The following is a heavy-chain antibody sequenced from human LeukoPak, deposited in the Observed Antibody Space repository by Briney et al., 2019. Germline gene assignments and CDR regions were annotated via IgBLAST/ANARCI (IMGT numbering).Heavy chain of an antibody. V-gene: IGHV1-69*06. CDR3: AMGVGAPEDLAVAADFDY. Sequence: GASVKVSCKASGYTFTGSYIHWVRQAPGQGLEWMGGIIPIFGTANYAQKFQGRVTITADKSTSTAYMELSSLRSEDTAVYYCAMGVGAPEDLAVAADFDYWGQGTLVTISS. CDR2: IIPIFGTA. J-gene: IGHJ4*02. D-gene: IGHD6-19*01. CDR1: GYTFTGSY.